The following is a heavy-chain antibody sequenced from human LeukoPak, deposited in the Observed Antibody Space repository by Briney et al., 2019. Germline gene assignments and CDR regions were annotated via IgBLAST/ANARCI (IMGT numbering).Heavy chain of an antibody. Sequence: GSSVTVSCTASGGTFSSYAISWVRPAPGQGLEWVGRIIPILGIANYAQKFQGRVTITADKSTSTAYMELSSLRSEDTAVYYCARESRMTTVDYWGQGTLVTVSS. D-gene: IGHD4-17*01. CDR3: ARESRMTTVDY. J-gene: IGHJ4*02. CDR2: IIPILGIA. CDR1: GGTFSSYA. V-gene: IGHV1-69*04.